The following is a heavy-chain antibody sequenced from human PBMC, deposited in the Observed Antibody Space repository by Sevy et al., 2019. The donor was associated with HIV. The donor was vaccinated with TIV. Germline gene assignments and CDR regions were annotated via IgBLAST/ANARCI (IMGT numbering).Heavy chain of an antibody. V-gene: IGHV3-74*01. J-gene: IGHJ4*02. CDR1: EFTFSSYL. Sequence: GGSLRLSCAASEFTFSSYLMNWVRQAPGKGLVWVSRINSDGSSTNYADSVKGRFTISRDNAKNTLYLQMNSRRAEDTAVYYCARETVAFDYWGQGTLVTVSS. CDR2: INSDGSST. CDR3: ARETVAFDY. D-gene: IGHD4-17*01.